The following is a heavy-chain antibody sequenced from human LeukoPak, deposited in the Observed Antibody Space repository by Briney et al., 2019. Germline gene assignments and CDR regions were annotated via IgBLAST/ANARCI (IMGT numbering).Heavy chain of an antibody. CDR1: DYTFTSYG. V-gene: IGHV1-18*01. D-gene: IGHD6-25*01. CDR3: ARGPPDIAAVDY. Sequence: ASVKVSCKASDYTFTSYGINWVRQAPGQGLEWMGWISAYNGNTDYAQKLQGRVSMTTDTSTSTAYMELRSLRSDDTAVYFCARGPPDIAAVDYWGQGTLVTVSS. J-gene: IGHJ4*02. CDR2: ISAYNGNT.